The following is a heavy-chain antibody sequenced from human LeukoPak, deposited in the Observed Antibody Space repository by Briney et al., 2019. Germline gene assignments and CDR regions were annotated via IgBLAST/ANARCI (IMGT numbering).Heavy chain of an antibody. D-gene: IGHD3-16*01. CDR3: ATLLLGVGGDY. Sequence: GGSLRHSCAASGFTFSSYGMHWLRQAPGKGLEWVALISYDGSDKYYADSVKGRFTISRDNSKNTLYLQMNSLRAEDTAMYSCATLLLGVGGDYWGQGTLVTVSS. CDR2: ISYDGSDK. CDR1: GFTFSSYG. J-gene: IGHJ4*02. V-gene: IGHV3-30*03.